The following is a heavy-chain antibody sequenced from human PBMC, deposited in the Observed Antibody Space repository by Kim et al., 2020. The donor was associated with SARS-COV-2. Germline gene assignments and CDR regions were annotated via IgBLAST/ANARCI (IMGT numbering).Heavy chain of an antibody. J-gene: IGHJ3*02. Sequence: ASVKVSCKASGYTFTGYYMHWVRQAPGQGLEWMGWINPNSGGTNYAQKFQGRVTMTRDTSISTAYMELSRLRSDDTAVYYCAREWRDGYNSGDAFDIWGQGTMVTVSS. CDR1: GYTFTGYY. CDR3: AREWRDGYNSGDAFDI. V-gene: IGHV1-2*02. D-gene: IGHD5-12*01. CDR2: INPNSGGT.